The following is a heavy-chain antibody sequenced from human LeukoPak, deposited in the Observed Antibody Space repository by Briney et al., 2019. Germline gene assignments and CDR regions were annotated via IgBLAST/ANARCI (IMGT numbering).Heavy chain of an antibody. J-gene: IGHJ4*02. Sequence: SETLSLTCTVSGGSISSSSYYWGWIRQPPGKGLEWIGSIYYSGSTYYNPSLKSRVTISVDASKNQFSLKLSSVTAADTAVYYCARLYSSGWYGDYWGQGTLVTVSS. V-gene: IGHV4-39*01. CDR1: GGSISSSSYY. CDR3: ARLYSSGWYGDY. D-gene: IGHD6-19*01. CDR2: IYYSGST.